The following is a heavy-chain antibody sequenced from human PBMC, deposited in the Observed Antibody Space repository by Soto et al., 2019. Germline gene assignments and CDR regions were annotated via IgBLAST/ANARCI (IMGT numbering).Heavy chain of an antibody. CDR2: IYYSGST. V-gene: IGHV4-31*03. D-gene: IGHD5-12*01. J-gene: IGHJ4*02. CDR1: GGTISSGGYS. CDR3: ARLKDGYNERYFDY. Sequence: SETLSLTCTVSGGTISSGGYSWSWIRQHPGKGLEWIAYIYYSGSTYYNPSLKSRVTISVDTSKKQFSLKLSSVTAADTAVYYCARLKDGYNERYFDYWGQGTLVTVSS.